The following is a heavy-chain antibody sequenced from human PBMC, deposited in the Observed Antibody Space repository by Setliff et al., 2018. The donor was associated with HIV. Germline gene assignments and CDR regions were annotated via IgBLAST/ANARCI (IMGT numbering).Heavy chain of an antibody. CDR1: GYTFTSYD. D-gene: IGHD3-3*01. CDR2: MNPNSGNT. CDR3: ARGRITIFGVTYYTKDAFDI. V-gene: IGHV1-8*03. J-gene: IGHJ3*02. Sequence: ASVKVSCKASGYTFTSYDINWVRQATGQGLEWMAWMNPNSGNTGYTQKFQGRVTITRNTSITTAYMELSSLRSDDTAVYYCARGRITIFGVTYYTKDAFDIWGQGTMVTVSS.